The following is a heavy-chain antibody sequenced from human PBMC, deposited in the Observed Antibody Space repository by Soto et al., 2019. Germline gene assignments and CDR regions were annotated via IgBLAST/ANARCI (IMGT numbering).Heavy chain of an antibody. V-gene: IGHV4-59*08. J-gene: IGHJ4*02. D-gene: IGHD3-22*01. CDR2: IYYSGST. CDR3: ARAVGAYDSSGYYEYYFDY. CDR1: GGSISSYY. Sequence: PSETLSLTCTVSGGSISSYYWSWIRQPPGKGLEWIGYIYYSGSTNYNPSLKSRVTISVDTSKNQFSLKLSSVTAADTAVYYCARAVGAYDSSGYYEYYFDYWGQGTLVTVSS.